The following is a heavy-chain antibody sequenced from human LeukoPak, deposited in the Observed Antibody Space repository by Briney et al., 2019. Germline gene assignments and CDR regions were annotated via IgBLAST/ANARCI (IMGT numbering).Heavy chain of an antibody. V-gene: IGHV4-34*01. CDR1: GGSISSYY. J-gene: IGHJ4*02. Sequence: SETLSLTCTVSGGSISSYYWSWIRQPPGKGLEWIGEINHSGSTNYNPSLKSRVTISVDTSKNQFSLKLSSVTAADTAVYYCARVRSRLYYDFWSGNYFDYWGQGTLVTVSS. CDR3: ARVRSRLYYDFWSGNYFDY. CDR2: INHSGST. D-gene: IGHD3-3*01.